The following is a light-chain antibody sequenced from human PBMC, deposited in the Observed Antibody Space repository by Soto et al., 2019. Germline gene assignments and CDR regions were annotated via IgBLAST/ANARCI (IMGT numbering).Light chain of an antibody. J-gene: IGKJ1*01. CDR1: QSVSSY. Sequence: EIVLTQSPATLSVSPGERSTLSFMASQSVSSYFAWYQQKPGQAPRLLIYDASNRATGIPARFSGSGSGTDFTLTISSLEPEDFAVYYCQQRSNWPRTFGQGTKVDIK. CDR3: QQRSNWPRT. V-gene: IGKV3-11*01. CDR2: DAS.